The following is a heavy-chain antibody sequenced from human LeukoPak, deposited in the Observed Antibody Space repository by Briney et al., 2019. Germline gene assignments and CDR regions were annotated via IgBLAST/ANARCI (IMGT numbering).Heavy chain of an antibody. J-gene: IGHJ4*02. CDR2: ISGSGVST. Sequence: PGGSLRLSCAASGFIFSSYVMSWVRQAPGKGLEWVSTISGSGVSTYYADSVKGRFTISRDDSRNTLYLQTNSLRGDDTAVYYCAKDVGKWESLHFFDYWGQGTLVTVSS. V-gene: IGHV3-23*01. D-gene: IGHD1-26*01. CDR3: AKDVGKWESLHFFDY. CDR1: GFIFSSYV.